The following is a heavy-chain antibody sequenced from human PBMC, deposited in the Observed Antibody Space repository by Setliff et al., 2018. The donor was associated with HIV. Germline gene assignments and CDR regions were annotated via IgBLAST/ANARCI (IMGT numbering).Heavy chain of an antibody. V-gene: IGHV4-39*07. CDR2: IYYSGRT. Sequence: SETLSLTCIVSHGSISSTSHYWGWVRQSPGRRLEWIGSIYYSGRTYYNPSLKSRLTMSVDTSRNQFSLDLTSVTAADTALYFCARDLHANYHVVEIWGPGTMVTVSS. J-gene: IGHJ3*02. CDR3: ARDLHANYHVVEI. D-gene: IGHD2-15*01. CDR1: HGSISSTSHY.